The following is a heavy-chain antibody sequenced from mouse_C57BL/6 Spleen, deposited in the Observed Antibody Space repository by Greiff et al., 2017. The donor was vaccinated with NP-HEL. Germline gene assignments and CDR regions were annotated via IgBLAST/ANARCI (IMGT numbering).Heavy chain of an antibody. D-gene: IGHD2-3*01. J-gene: IGHJ3*01. Sequence: VQLQQSGPELVKPGASVKISCKASGYAFSSSWMNWVKQRPGKGLEWIGRIYPGDGGTNYNGKFKGKATLTADKSSSTAYMQLSSLTSEDSAVYFWARGGYDVPYWGQGTLVTVSA. CDR2: IYPGDGGT. V-gene: IGHV1-82*01. CDR3: ARGGYDVPY. CDR1: GYAFSSSW.